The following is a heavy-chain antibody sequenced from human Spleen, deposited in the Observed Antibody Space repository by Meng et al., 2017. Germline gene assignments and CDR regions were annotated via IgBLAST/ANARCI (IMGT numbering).Heavy chain of an antibody. V-gene: IGHV1-8*03. CDR1: GYTFTSYD. CDR3: ARGRRVIHPYYFDN. CDR2: MNPNSGNT. D-gene: IGHD3-10*01. J-gene: IGHJ4*02. Sequence: ASVKVSCKASGYTFTSYDINWVRQATGQGLEWMGWMNPNSGNTGYAQKFQGRVTITRNTSISTAYMELSSLRSEDTAVYYCARGRRVIHPYYFDNWGQGTLVTVSS.